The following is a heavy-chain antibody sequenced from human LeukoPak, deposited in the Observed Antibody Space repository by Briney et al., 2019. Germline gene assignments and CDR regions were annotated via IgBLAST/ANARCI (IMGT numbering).Heavy chain of an antibody. V-gene: IGHV1-3*03. CDR1: GYTFTSYA. CDR2: INAGNGNT. Sequence: GASVKVSCKASGYTFTSYAMHWVRQAPGQRLEWMGWINAGNGNTKYSQEFQGRVTITRDTSASTVYMELSSLRSEDTAVYYCARVRDGYNDAYDIWGQGTMVTVTS. J-gene: IGHJ3*02. D-gene: IGHD5-24*01. CDR3: ARVRDGYNDAYDI.